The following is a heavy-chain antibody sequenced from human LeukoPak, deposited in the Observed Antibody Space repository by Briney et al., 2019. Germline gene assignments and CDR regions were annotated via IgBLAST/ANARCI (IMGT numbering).Heavy chain of an antibody. CDR1: GVSISSSNSY. D-gene: IGHD5-18*01. Sequence: SETLSLTCTVSGVSISSSNSYWGWIRQPPGKGLEWIGSIYYTGNTYYNPSLKSRVTISVDTSKNQFSLKLSSVTAADTAVYYCARHVENTAMVTRVFDYWGQGTLVTVSS. V-gene: IGHV4-39*01. CDR3: ARHVENTAMVTRVFDY. CDR2: IYYTGNT. J-gene: IGHJ4*02.